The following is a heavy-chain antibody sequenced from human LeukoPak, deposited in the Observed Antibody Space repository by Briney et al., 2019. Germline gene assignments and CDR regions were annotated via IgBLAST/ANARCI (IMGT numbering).Heavy chain of an antibody. D-gene: IGHD6-19*01. CDR3: AKDLAVAGCFDY. CDR1: GFTFSNYW. Sequence: GGSLRLSCAASGFTFSNYWMAWVRQAPGKGLEWVANIGQDGSERYYADSVKGRFTISRDNSKNTLYLQMNSLRAEDTAVYYCAKDLAVAGCFDYWGQGTLVTVSS. CDR2: IGQDGSER. J-gene: IGHJ4*02. V-gene: IGHV3-7*01.